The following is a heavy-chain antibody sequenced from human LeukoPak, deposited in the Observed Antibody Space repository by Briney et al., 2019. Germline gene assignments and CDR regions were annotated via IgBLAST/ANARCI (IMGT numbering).Heavy chain of an antibody. CDR3: ASHSYGYSH. CDR2: IKQDGSEK. Sequence: GGSLRLSCAASGIIITSYWMSWVRQTPGKGLEWVANIKQDGSEKNYVDSVMGRFTIFRDNARNSLYLQMNSLRAEDTAVYYCASHSYGYSHWGQGTLVIVSS. V-gene: IGHV3-7*01. CDR1: GIIITSYW. J-gene: IGHJ4*02. D-gene: IGHD3-16*01.